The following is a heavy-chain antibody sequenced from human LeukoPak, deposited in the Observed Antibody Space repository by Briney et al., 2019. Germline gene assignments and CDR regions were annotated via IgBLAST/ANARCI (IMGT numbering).Heavy chain of an antibody. Sequence: ASVKVSCEASGYTFTSYYMHWVRQAPGQGLEWMGIINPSGGSTSYAQKFQGRVTMTRDTSTSTVYMELSSLRSEDTAVYYCARSAVAGLFDYWGQGTLVTVSS. D-gene: IGHD6-19*01. V-gene: IGHV1-46*01. CDR2: INPSGGST. J-gene: IGHJ4*02. CDR3: ARSAVAGLFDY. CDR1: GYTFTSYY.